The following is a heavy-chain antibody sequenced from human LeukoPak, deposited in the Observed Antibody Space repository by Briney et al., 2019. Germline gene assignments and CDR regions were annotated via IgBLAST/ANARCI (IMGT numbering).Heavy chain of an antibody. CDR3: ARDRFPLVRGVTKWFDP. Sequence: ASVKVSCKASGYTFTSYGISWVRQAPGQGLEWMGWISAYNGNTNYAQKLQGRVTMTTDTSTSTAYMELRSLRSDDTDVYYCARDRFPLVRGVTKWFDPWGQGTLVTVSS. CDR1: GYTFTSYG. D-gene: IGHD3-10*01. CDR2: ISAYNGNT. V-gene: IGHV1-18*01. J-gene: IGHJ5*02.